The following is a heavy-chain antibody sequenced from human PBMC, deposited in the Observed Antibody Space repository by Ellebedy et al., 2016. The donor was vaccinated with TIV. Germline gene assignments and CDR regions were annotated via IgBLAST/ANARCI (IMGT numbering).Heavy chain of an antibody. Sequence: GGSLRLSCAASGFTFSSYEMNWVRQAPGKGLEWVSYISSSGSTIYYADSVKGRFTISRDNAKNSLYLQMNSLRAEDTAVYYCARDKHTAVTKYYYYYYGMDVWGQGTTVTVSS. CDR1: GFTFSSYE. CDR3: ARDKHTAVTKYYYYYYGMDV. V-gene: IGHV3-48*03. J-gene: IGHJ6*02. D-gene: IGHD4-17*01. CDR2: ISSSGSTI.